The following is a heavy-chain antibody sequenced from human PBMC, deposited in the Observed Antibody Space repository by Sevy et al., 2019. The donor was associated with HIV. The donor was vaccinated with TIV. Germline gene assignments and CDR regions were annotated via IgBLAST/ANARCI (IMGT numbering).Heavy chain of an antibody. CDR1: GGTFSSYA. CDR3: ARGPDLDYFDY. CDR2: IIPLFGTA. Sequence: ASVKVSCKASGGTFSSYAISWVRQAPGQGLEWMGGIIPLFGTANYAQKFQGRVTITADESTGTAYMELSSLRSEDTAVYYCARGPDLDYFDYWGHGTLVTVSS. V-gene: IGHV1-69*13. J-gene: IGHJ4*01.